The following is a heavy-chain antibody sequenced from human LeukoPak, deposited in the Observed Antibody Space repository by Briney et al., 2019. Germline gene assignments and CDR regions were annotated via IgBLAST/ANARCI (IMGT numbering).Heavy chain of an antibody. CDR1: GGFISSYY. D-gene: IGHD6-13*01. V-gene: IGHV4-59*01. CDR2: IYYSGST. J-gene: IGHJ4*02. Sequence: PSETLSLTCTVSGGFISSYYWSWIRQPPGKGLEWIGYIYYSGSTNYNPSLKSRVTISVGTSKNQFSLKLSSVTAADTAVYYCARVDSNNWYDSRGYFDYWGQGTLVTVSS. CDR3: ARVDSNNWYDSRGYFDY.